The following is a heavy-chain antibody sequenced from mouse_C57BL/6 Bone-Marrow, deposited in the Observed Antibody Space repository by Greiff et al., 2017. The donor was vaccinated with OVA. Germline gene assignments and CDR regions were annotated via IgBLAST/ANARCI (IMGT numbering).Heavy chain of an antibody. V-gene: IGHV1-64*01. CDR1: GYTFTSYW. Sequence: QVQLKQSGAELVKPGASVKLSCKASGYTFTSYWMHWVKQRPGQGLEWIGMIHPNSGSTNYNEKFKSKATLTVDKSSSTAYMQLSSLTSEDSAVYYCAYYYGSSTAWFAYWGQGTLVTVSA. D-gene: IGHD1-1*01. CDR3: AYYYGSSTAWFAY. CDR2: IHPNSGST. J-gene: IGHJ3*01.